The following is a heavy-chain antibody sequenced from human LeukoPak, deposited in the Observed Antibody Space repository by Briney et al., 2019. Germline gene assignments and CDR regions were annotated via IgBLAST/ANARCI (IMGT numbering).Heavy chain of an antibody. J-gene: IGHJ4*02. CDR1: GYTFTGYY. Sequence: GASVKVSCKASGYTFTGYYMHWVRQAPGQGLEWMGWINPNSGGTNYAQKFQGRVTMTRDTSISTAYMELSRLRSDDTAVYYCARFRSRFGELFCDYWGQGTLVTVSS. V-gene: IGHV1-2*02. CDR2: INPNSGGT. D-gene: IGHD3-10*01. CDR3: ARFRSRFGELFCDY.